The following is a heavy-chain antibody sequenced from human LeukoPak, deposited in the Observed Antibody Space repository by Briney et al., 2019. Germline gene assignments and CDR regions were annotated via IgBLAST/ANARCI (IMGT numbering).Heavy chain of an antibody. D-gene: IGHD6-13*01. V-gene: IGHV1-69*06. CDR2: IIPIFGTA. CDR1: GGTFSSYA. J-gene: IGHJ3*02. Sequence: SVKVSCKASGGTFSSYAISWVRQAPGQGLEWMGGIIPIFGTANYAQKFQGRVTITADKSTSTAYMELSSLRSEDTAVYYCARVFFEAGYDAFDIWGQGTMVTVSS. CDR3: ARVFFEAGYDAFDI.